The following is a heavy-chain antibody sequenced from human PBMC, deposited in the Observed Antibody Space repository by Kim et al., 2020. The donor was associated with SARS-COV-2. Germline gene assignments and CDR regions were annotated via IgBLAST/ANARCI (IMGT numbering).Heavy chain of an antibody. Sequence: SVKVSCKASGGTFSSYAISWVRQAPGQGLEWMGRIIPILGIANYAQKFQGRVTITADKSTSTAYMELSSLRSEDTAVYYCARDGPVYSNFFLGPDYYYYYYYMDVWGKGTTVTVSS. D-gene: IGHD4-4*01. CDR2: IIPILGIA. CDR1: GGTFSSYA. V-gene: IGHV1-69*04. CDR3: ARDGPVYSNFFLGPDYYYYYYYMDV. J-gene: IGHJ6*03.